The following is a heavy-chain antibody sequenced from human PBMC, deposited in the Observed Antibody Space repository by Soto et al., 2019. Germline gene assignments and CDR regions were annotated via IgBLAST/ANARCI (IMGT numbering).Heavy chain of an antibody. CDR1: GFTFSSYG. V-gene: IGHV3-33*01. Sequence: VQLVESGGGVVQPGRSLRLSCAASGFTFSSYGMHWVRQAPGKGLEWVAVIWYDGSNKYYADSVKGRFTISRDNSKNTLYLQMNSLRAEDTAVYYCARDSSGWYDFDYWGQGTLVTVSS. J-gene: IGHJ4*02. CDR3: ARDSSGWYDFDY. CDR2: IWYDGSNK. D-gene: IGHD6-19*01.